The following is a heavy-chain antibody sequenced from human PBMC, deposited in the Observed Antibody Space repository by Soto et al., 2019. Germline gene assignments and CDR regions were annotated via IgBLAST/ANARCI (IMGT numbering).Heavy chain of an antibody. J-gene: IGHJ4*02. CDR3: TTERDY. CDR1: GLNFSGSA. CDR2: IRSRPHNYAT. Sequence: GGSLRLSCATSGLNFSGSAMHWARQASGKGLEWVGRIRSRPHNYATTYAASVEGRFTISRDDSKNTVYLQMNGLKTDDTAMYYCTTERDYWGRGTLVTVSS. V-gene: IGHV3-73*01.